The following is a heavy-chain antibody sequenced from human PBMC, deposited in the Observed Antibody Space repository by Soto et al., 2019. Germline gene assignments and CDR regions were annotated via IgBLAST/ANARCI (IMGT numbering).Heavy chain of an antibody. CDR2: INHSGST. CDR3: ARGRVLVRGYYYYGMDV. J-gene: IGHJ6*02. Sequence: SETLSLTCSVYGGSFSGYYWSWSRQPPGKGLEWIGEINHSGSTNYNPSLKSRVTISVDTSKNQFSLKLSSVTAADTAVYYCARGRVLVRGYYYYGMDVWGQGTTVTVSS. CDR1: GGSFSGYY. V-gene: IGHV4-34*01. D-gene: IGHD6-6*01.